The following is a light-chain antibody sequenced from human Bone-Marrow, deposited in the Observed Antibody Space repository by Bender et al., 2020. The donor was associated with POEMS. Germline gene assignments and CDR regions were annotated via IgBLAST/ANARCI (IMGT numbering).Light chain of an antibody. J-gene: IGLJ3*02. V-gene: IGLV3-27*01. CDR2: RDN. CDR3: YSTDNSGHHYWV. Sequence: SYELTQPSSVSVFAGQTVRITCSGDVLAKKYGRWLQQKPGQAPVLVIYRDNERPPGIPERFSGSSSGTTVTLTISGAHVEDEADYYCYSTDNSGHHYWVFGGGTKLTVL. CDR1: VLAKKY.